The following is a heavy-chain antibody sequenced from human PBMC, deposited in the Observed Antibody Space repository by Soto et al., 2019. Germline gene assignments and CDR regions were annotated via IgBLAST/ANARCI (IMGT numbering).Heavy chain of an antibody. D-gene: IGHD3-16*01. V-gene: IGHV2-5*01. Sequence: QITLKASGPTLVKPTQNLTLTCTLSGFSLSARGVGVGWIRQPPGKALEWLGIIAWNDDKRYSPSLKSRLTITEDASKNRVVLTVTNMEPVDTATYYCAHTPWGAAPDYWGQGTVVTVSS. CDR1: GFSLSARGVG. J-gene: IGHJ4*02. CDR2: IAWNDDK. CDR3: AHTPWGAAPDY.